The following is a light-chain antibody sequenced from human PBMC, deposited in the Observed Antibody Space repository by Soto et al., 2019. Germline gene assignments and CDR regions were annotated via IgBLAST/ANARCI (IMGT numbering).Light chain of an antibody. CDR3: QQYGTSPRT. Sequence: EIVLTQPPGTLSLSPGERATLSCRASQSVRSSYLAWFQQKPGQAPRLLIYDASSRATGIPDRFSGSGSGTDFTLTISRLEPEDFAVYYCQQYGTSPRTFGQGTKVDI. V-gene: IGKV3-20*01. CDR1: QSVRSSY. CDR2: DAS. J-gene: IGKJ1*01.